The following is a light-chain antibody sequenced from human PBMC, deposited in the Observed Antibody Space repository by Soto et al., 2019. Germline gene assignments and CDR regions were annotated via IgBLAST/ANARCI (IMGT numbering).Light chain of an antibody. J-gene: IGLJ3*02. CDR1: SSDVGSYNL. V-gene: IGLV2-23*01. CDR2: EGS. CDR3: GANAGSRV. Sequence: QSVLTQPASVSGSPGQSITISCTGTSSDVGSYNLVCWYQQQPGKAPKLMIYEGSKRPSVVSNRFTGSKSGTTATLTISWLQAADEAGDSCGANAGSRVFGGGTKLTVL.